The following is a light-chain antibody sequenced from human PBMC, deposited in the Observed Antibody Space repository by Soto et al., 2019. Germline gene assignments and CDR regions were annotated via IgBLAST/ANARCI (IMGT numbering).Light chain of an antibody. V-gene: IGLV1-40*01. CDR1: SSNIGAGYD. J-gene: IGLJ1*01. CDR3: QSYDSSLSGDV. Sequence: QSVLTQPPSVSGAPGQRVTISCTGSSSNIGAGYDVHWYQQLPGTAPKLLIYGNSNRPSGVPDRFSGSKSGTTASLPITGVQADDDADYYCQSYDSSLSGDVFGNGTKLTVL. CDR2: GNS.